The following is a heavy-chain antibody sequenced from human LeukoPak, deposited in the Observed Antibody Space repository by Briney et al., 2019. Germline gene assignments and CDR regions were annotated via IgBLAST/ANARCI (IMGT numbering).Heavy chain of an antibody. CDR1: GFTFSSYA. D-gene: IGHD4-17*01. Sequence: PGGSLRLSCAASGFTFSSYAMSWVRQAPGKGLGWVSSISGSGGSTYYASPMKGRFTISRDSSKEMVYLQMNSLRDEDTAVYYCARARSASLYGDLGYWRQPALAIVSS. CDR2: ISGSGGST. J-gene: IGHJ4*02. CDR3: ARARSASLYGDLGY. V-gene: IGHV3-23*01.